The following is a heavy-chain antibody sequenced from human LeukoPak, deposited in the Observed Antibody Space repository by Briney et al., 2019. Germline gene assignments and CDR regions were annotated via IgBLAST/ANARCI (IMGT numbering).Heavy chain of an antibody. CDR2: IYYSGST. V-gene: IGHV4-31*03. Sequence: SETLSLTCTVSGGSISSGGYYWSWIRQHPGKGLEWIGYIYYSGSTYYNPPLKSRVTISVDTSKNQFSLKLSSVTAADTAVYYCARAIYGRSNSGYDYTRSFDYWGQGTLVTVSS. J-gene: IGHJ4*02. CDR1: GGSISSGGYY. CDR3: ARAIYGRSNSGYDYTRSFDY. D-gene: IGHD5-12*01.